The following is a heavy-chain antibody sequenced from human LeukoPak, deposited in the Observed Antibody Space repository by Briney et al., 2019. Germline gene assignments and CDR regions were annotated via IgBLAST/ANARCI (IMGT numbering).Heavy chain of an antibody. V-gene: IGHV3-7*01. CDR1: GFAFSSYW. Sequence: AGGSLRLSCAASGFAFSSYWMSWVRQAPGKGLEWVANIKQDGSEKYYVDSMKGRFTISRDNAKNSLYLQMNSLRAEDTAVYYCAREEDDFWSVNTYYFDYWGQGTLVTVSS. CDR2: IKQDGSEK. D-gene: IGHD3-3*01. CDR3: AREEDDFWSVNTYYFDY. J-gene: IGHJ4*02.